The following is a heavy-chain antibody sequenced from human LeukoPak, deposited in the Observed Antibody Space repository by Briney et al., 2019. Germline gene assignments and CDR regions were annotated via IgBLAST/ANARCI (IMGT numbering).Heavy chain of an antibody. CDR3: ARGRLATTKPFDP. J-gene: IGHJ5*02. Sequence: SETLSLTCAVYGGSFSGYYWSWIRQPPGKGLGWIGEINHSGSTNYNPSLKSRVTISVDTSKNQFSLKLSSVTAADTAVYYCARGRLATTKPFDPWGQGTLVTVSS. CDR1: GGSFSGYY. D-gene: IGHD1-26*01. V-gene: IGHV4-34*01. CDR2: INHSGST.